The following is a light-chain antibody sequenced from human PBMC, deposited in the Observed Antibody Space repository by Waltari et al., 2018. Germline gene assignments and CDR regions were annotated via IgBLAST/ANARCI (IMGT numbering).Light chain of an antibody. V-gene: IGKV1-9*01. Sequence: DIQLTQSPSFLSASVGDRVTITCRASQGISSYLAWYQQNPGKAPKLLIYAASILQSGVPSRFSGSGSGTEFTLTISSLQPEDFATYYCQHLNNYPFTFGPGTKVDIK. CDR3: QHLNNYPFT. CDR2: AAS. CDR1: QGISSY. J-gene: IGKJ3*01.